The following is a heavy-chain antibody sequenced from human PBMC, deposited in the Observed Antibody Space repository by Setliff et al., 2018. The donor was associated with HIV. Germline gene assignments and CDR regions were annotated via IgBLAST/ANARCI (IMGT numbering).Heavy chain of an antibody. D-gene: IGHD6-13*01. CDR3: ARVSSSWSLDY. V-gene: IGHV4-39*02. Sequence: SETLSLTCTVSGGSISSSSYYWGWIRQPPGKGLEWIGSIYYSGSTYYNPSLKSRVTMTRDTSISTAYMELSRLRSDDTAVYYCARVSSSWSLDYWGQGTLVTVSS. CDR1: GGSISSSSYY. CDR2: IYYSGST. J-gene: IGHJ4*02.